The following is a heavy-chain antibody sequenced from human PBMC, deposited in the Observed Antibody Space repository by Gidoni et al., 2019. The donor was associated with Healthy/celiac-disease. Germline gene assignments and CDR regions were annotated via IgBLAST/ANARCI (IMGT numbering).Heavy chain of an antibody. CDR1: GFSLSNARMG. J-gene: IGHJ4*02. D-gene: IGHD3-16*01. CDR2: IFSNDEK. V-gene: IGHV2-26*01. CDR3: ARTNSYDYIWGGRPYYFDY. Sequence: QVTLKESGPVLVKPTETLTLTCTVSGFSLSNARMGVSWIRQPPGKALEWLAHIFSNDEKSYSTSLKSRLTISKDTSKSQVVLTMTNMDPVDTATYYCARTNSYDYIWGGRPYYFDYWGQGTLVTVSS.